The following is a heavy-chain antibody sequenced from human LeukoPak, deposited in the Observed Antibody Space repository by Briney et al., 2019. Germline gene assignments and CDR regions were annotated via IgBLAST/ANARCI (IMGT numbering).Heavy chain of an antibody. CDR3: ARDRGGLGATDY. J-gene: IGHJ4*02. CDR1: GGFISSGAYY. D-gene: IGHD1-26*01. Sequence: SETLSLTCTVSGGFISSGAYYWSWVRQPPGKGLEWIAYISYSGSTYYNPSLKSQVTISIDTSRNQFSLKLSSVTAADTAVYYCARDRGGLGATDYWGQGTLVTVSS. CDR2: ISYSGST. V-gene: IGHV4-30-4*08.